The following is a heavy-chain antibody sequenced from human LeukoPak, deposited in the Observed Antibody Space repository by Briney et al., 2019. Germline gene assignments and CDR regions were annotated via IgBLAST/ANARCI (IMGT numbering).Heavy chain of an antibody. CDR1: GGSFSGYY. J-gene: IGHJ4*02. CDR2: INHSGST. V-gene: IGHV4-34*01. D-gene: IGHD2-2*01. Sequence: PSETLSLTCAVYGGSFSGYYWSWIRRPPGKGLEWIGEINHSGSTNYNPSLKSRVTISVDTSKNQFSLKLSSVTAADTAVYYCARLFWGCSSTSCGDYWGQGTLVTVSS. CDR3: ARLFWGCSSTSCGDY.